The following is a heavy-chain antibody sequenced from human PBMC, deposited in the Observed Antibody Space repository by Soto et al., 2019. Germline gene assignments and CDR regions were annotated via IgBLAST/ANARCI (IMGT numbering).Heavy chain of an antibody. D-gene: IGHD6-13*01. Sequence: HVQLVESGGGVVQPGRSLRLSCSASGFTFSSYGMHWVRQAPGKGLEWVAIISYDGSDKYFADSVRGRFTISRDTSKNTLYLQMSSLRAEDTAVYYCAKGILPAGGPYDGLDIWGQGTMVTVS. CDR1: GFTFSSYG. J-gene: IGHJ3*02. CDR2: ISYDGSDK. V-gene: IGHV3-30*18. CDR3: AKGILPAGGPYDGLDI.